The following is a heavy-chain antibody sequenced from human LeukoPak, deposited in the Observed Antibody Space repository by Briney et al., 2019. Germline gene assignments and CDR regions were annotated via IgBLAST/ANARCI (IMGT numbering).Heavy chain of an antibody. Sequence: GESLKISCEGSGYSFTSYWIGWVRQVPGKGLEWMGIIYPGDSDARYSPSFQGQVTISADKSISTAYLQWSSLKASDTAMYYCARRRYGSGSTGAFDIWGQGTMVTVSS. D-gene: IGHD3-10*01. J-gene: IGHJ3*02. CDR1: GYSFTSYW. CDR2: IYPGDSDA. V-gene: IGHV5-51*01. CDR3: ARRRYGSGSTGAFDI.